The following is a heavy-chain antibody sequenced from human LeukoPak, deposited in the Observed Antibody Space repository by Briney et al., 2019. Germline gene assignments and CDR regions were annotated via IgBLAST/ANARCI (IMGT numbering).Heavy chain of an antibody. Sequence: PSQTLSLTCTVSGGSISSGGYYWSWIRQHPGKGLEWIGYIYYSGSTYYNPSHKSRVTISVDTSKNQFSLKLSSVTAADTAVYYCARDTGRGFDAFDIWGQGTMVTVSS. J-gene: IGHJ3*02. V-gene: IGHV4-31*03. CDR3: ARDTGRGFDAFDI. CDR1: GGSISSGGYY. D-gene: IGHD1-1*01. CDR2: IYYSGST.